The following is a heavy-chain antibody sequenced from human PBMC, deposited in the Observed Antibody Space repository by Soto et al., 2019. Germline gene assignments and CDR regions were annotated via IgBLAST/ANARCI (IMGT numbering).Heavy chain of an antibody. CDR3: SGSLVA. Sequence: QVQLQQWGAGLLKPSETLSLTCAVYGGSLSNSHWSWIRQPPGKGLEWIGEINDSGSTNYNPSLKSRVTISIDTSKNQFSLKLNSLTAADTAVYYCSGSLVAWGQGTLVTVSS. J-gene: IGHJ5*02. CDR2: INDSGST. V-gene: IGHV4-34*01. CDR1: GGSLSNSH. D-gene: IGHD3-9*01.